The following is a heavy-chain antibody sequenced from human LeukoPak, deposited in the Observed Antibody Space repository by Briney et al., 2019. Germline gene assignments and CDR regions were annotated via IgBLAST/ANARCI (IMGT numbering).Heavy chain of an antibody. V-gene: IGHV4-30-2*01. Sequence: SQTLSLTCAVSGGSISSGGYSWSWIRQPPGKGLEWIGYIYHSGSTYYNPSLKSRVTISVDRSKNQFSQKLSSVTAADTAVYYCARGGGFDYWGQGTLVTVSS. J-gene: IGHJ4*02. CDR1: GGSISSGGYS. CDR3: ARGGGFDY. CDR2: IYHSGST. D-gene: IGHD3-16*01.